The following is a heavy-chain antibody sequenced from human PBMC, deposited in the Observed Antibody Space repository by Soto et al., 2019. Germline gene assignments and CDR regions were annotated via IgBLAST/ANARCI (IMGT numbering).Heavy chain of an antibody. V-gene: IGHV3-23*01. CDR1: GFTFSSYP. Sequence: PVGSLRLSCAPSGFTFSSYPMSWVRQAPGKGLEWVSGISSNGGITDYADSLKGLFTISTDKSNNTLFLRMNRPRVKDTDVQYYMRRVARGVHCFYFGMDVWGQGTTVPGS. CDR2: ISSNGGIT. D-gene: IGHD2-15*01. CDR3: MRRVARGVHCFYFGMDV. J-gene: IGHJ6*02.